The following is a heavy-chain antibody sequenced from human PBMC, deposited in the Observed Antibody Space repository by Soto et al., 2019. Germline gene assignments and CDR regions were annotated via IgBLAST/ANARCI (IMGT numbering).Heavy chain of an antibody. V-gene: IGHV1-69*01. CDR1: GDSVKDYP. J-gene: IGHJ4*02. Sequence: QVQLVQSGAEVRKPGSSVKVSCHSSGDSVKDYPVTWVRQAPGQGLEWMGGTIPVSGTTNYAQEFQGRVTITADVSTSTVYMELSSLKYEDTALYYCASSYGVSWYGDFWGQGTLVTVSS. D-gene: IGHD6-13*01. CDR3: ASSYGVSWYGDF. CDR2: TIPVSGTT.